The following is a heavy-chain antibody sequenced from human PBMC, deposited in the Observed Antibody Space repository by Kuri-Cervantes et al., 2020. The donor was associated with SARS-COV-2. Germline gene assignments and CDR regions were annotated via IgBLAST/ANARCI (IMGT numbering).Heavy chain of an antibody. D-gene: IGHD4-17*01. V-gene: IGHV3-20*01. J-gene: IGHJ6*03. CDR1: GFTFSSYA. Sequence: GGSLRLSCAASGFTFSSYAMHWVRQAPGKGLEWVSGINWNGGSTGYADSVKGRFTISRDNAKNSLYLQMNSLRAEDTALYHCATNDYGVSYMDVWGKGTTVTVSS. CDR2: INWNGGST. CDR3: ATNDYGVSYMDV.